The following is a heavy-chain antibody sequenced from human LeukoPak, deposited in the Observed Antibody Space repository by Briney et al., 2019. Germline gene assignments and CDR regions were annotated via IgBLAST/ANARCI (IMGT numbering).Heavy chain of an antibody. J-gene: IGHJ4*02. CDR3: ARHFITMVRGVIIKESPDDY. CDR2: IDPSDSYT. V-gene: IGHV5-10-1*01. Sequence: GEFLRISCKGSGYSFTSYWISWVRQMPGKGLEWMGRIDPSDSYTNYSPSFQGHVTISAAKSISTAYLQWSSLKASDTAMYYCARHFITMVRGVIIKESPDDYWGQGTLVTVSS. D-gene: IGHD3-10*01. CDR1: GYSFTSYW.